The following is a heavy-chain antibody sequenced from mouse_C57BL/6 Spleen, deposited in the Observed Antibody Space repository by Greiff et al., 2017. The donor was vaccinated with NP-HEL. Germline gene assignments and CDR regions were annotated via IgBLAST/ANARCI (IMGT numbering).Heavy chain of an antibody. D-gene: IGHD2-4*01. Sequence: VQLQQSGPELVKPGASVKISCKASGYAFSSSWMNWVKQRPGKGLEWIGRIYPGDGDTNYNGKFKGKATLTADKSSSTAYMQLSSLTSEDSAVYFCARGEGNYEYEAWFAYGGQGTLVTVSA. CDR3: ARGEGNYEYEAWFAY. V-gene: IGHV1-82*01. CDR1: GYAFSSSW. CDR2: IYPGDGDT. J-gene: IGHJ3*01.